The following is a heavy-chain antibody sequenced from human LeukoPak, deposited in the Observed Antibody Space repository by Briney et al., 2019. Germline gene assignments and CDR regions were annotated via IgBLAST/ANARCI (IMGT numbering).Heavy chain of an antibody. Sequence: GGSLRLSCAASGFTFSSYAMHWVRQAPGKGLEWVAVISYDGSNKYYADSVKGRFTISRDNPKNTLYLQMNSLRAEDTAVYYCARAKREGYCSGGSCYRYNWFDPWGQGTLVTVSS. V-gene: IGHV3-30*04. D-gene: IGHD2-15*01. CDR1: GFTFSSYA. CDR3: ARAKREGYCSGGSCYRYNWFDP. CDR2: ISYDGSNK. J-gene: IGHJ5*02.